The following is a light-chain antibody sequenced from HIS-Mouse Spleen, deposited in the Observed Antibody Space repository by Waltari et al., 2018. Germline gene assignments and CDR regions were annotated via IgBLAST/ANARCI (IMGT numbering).Light chain of an antibody. CDR1: SGSIASNY. Sequence: NFMLTQPHSVSESPGKTVTISCTRSSGSIASNYVQWYQQHPGSAPTTVIYEDNQRPSAVPDRFSGSIDSASNSAARIISGLKTEDEADYYCQSYDSSFWVFGGGTKLTVL. V-gene: IGLV6-57*04. J-gene: IGLJ3*02. CDR3: QSYDSSFWV. CDR2: EDN.